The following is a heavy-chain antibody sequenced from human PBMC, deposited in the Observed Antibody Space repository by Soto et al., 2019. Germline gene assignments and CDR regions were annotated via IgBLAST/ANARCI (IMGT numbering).Heavy chain of an antibody. CDR1: GGTFGNSA. Sequence: QVQLVQSGAEVKKPGSSVNVSCKTSGGTFGNSAVTWVRQAPGQGLEWLGGIVPMFGTANYAQKFQGRVTITADESTLTAYMELSSLNTDDTAVYYCARDGDPQSAFWSGPLGGGRFDPWGQGTLVTVSS. V-gene: IGHV1-69*12. CDR3: ARDGDPQSAFWSGPLGGGRFDP. CDR2: IVPMFGTA. D-gene: IGHD3-3*01. J-gene: IGHJ5*02.